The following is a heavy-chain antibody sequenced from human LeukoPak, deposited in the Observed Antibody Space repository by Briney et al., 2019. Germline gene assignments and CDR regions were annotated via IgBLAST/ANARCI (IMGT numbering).Heavy chain of an antibody. CDR1: GFTFSSYA. J-gene: IGHJ5*02. CDR2: ISSSGSSI. CDR3: ARGVYYDSSGYGFGP. V-gene: IGHV3-48*03. D-gene: IGHD3-22*01. Sequence: GGSLRLSCAASGFTFSSYAMSWVRQAPGKGLEWISYISSSGSSIYYADSVKGRFTISRDNAKNSLFLQMNSLRAEDTAVYYCARGVYYDSSGYGFGPWGQGTLVTVSS.